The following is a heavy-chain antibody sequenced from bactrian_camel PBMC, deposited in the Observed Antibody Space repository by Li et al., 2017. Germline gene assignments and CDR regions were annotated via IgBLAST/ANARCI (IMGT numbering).Heavy chain of an antibody. CDR1: GFTFRTYT. D-gene: IGHD5*01. CDR2: INRGGGST. Sequence: DVQLVESGGGLVQPGGSLRLSCAASGFTFRTYTMTWVRQVPGKGLEWVSGINRGGGSTDYADSVKGRFTISRDNAKNTLYLQMNSLKPEDTAVYYCAAEPSTGWALTYNYWGQGTQVTVS. V-gene: IGHV3S31*01. J-gene: IGHJ4*01. CDR3: AAEPSTGWALTYNY.